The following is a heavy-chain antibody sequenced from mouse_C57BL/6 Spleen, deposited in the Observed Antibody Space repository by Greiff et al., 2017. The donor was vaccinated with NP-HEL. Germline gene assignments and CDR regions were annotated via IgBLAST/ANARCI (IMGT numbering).Heavy chain of an antibody. D-gene: IGHD2-5*01. J-gene: IGHJ2*01. CDR3: AKGGSNGLDY. CDR2: IDPSDSYT. V-gene: IGHV1-50*01. CDR1: GYTFTSYW. Sequence: QQSCKASGYTFTSYWMQWVKQRPGQGLEWIGEIDPSDSYTNYNQKFKGKATLTVDTSSSTAYMQLSSLTSEDSAVYYCAKGGSNGLDYWGQGTTLTVSS.